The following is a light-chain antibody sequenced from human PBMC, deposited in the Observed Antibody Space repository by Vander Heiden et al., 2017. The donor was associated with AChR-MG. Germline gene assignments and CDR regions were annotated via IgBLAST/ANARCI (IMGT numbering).Light chain of an antibody. V-gene: IGLV2-14*03. CDR2: DVR. Sequence: SALTQPASVSGSPGQSITISCSGTSSDIGGYNYVSWYQQHPGKAPKVIIYDVRNRPSGVSDRFSGSKSGNTASLTISGLQAEDEADYYCSSYTSSSTRVFGTGTKVIVL. CDR1: SSDIGGYNY. CDR3: SSYTSSSTRV. J-gene: IGLJ1*01.